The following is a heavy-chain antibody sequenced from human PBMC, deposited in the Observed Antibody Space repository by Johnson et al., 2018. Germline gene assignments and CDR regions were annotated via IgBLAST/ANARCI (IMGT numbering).Heavy chain of an antibody. CDR2: INSDGSTT. D-gene: IGHD5-18*01. CDR3: ANEGFSYGYPFDI. CDR1: GFTFSSYW. V-gene: IGHV3-74*02. Sequence: VQLVESGGGLVQXGGSLGLSCAASGFTFSSYWMHWVRQAPGKGLVWVSRINSDGSTTNYADLVKGRFTISRDNAKNTLYLQINSLRAEDTAVYYCANEGFSYGYPFDIWGQGTMVIVSS. J-gene: IGHJ3*02.